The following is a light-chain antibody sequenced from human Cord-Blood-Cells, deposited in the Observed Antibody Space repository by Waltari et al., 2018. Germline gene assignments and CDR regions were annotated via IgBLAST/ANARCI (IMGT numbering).Light chain of an antibody. CDR3: CSYAGSSTFEV. Sequence: QSALTQPASVSGSPGQSITLSCTGTSSDVGSSNLVSWYQQHPGKAPKLMIYEGSKRPSGVSNRFSGFKSGNTASLTISGLQAEDEADYYCCSYAGSSTFEVFGGGTKLTVL. J-gene: IGLJ2*01. CDR2: EGS. V-gene: IGLV2-23*03. CDR1: SSDVGSSNL.